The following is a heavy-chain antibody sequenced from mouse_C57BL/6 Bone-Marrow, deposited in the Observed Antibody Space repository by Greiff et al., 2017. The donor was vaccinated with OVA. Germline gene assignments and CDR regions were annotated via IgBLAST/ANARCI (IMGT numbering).Heavy chain of an antibody. Sequence: EVQLQQSGGGLVQPGGSLKLSCAASGFTFSAYYMYWVRQTPEKRLEWVAYISNGGGSTYYPDTVKGRFTISRDNAKNTLYLQMSRLKSEDTAMYYCARQYDYDGGAWFAYWGQGTLVTVSA. CDR3: ARQYDYDGGAWFAY. J-gene: IGHJ3*01. CDR2: ISNGGGST. CDR1: GFTFSAYY. V-gene: IGHV5-12*01. D-gene: IGHD2-4*01.